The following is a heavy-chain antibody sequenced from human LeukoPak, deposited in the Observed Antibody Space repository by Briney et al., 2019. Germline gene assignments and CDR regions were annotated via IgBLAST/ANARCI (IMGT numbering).Heavy chain of an antibody. J-gene: IGHJ4*02. D-gene: IGHD1-26*01. V-gene: IGHV4-61*02. CDR1: GGSISSGSYY. CDR3: ARAYTVGLGAYFDY. Sequence: SQTLSLTCTVSGGSISSGSYYWSWIRQPAGKGLEWIGRIYTSGSTNYNPSLKSRVTISVDTSKNQFPLKLSSVTAADTAVYYCARAYTVGLGAYFDYWGQGTLVTVSS. CDR2: IYTSGST.